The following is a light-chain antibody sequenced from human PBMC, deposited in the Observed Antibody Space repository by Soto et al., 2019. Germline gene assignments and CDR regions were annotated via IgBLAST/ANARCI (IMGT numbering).Light chain of an antibody. Sequence: VVTHSPGTLSLSTGKRATLSCRTSQSVSNTYVAWYQQRPGQGPRLLVSGASTRATGIPDRFSGSGSGTDFTLTISSLEPEDFAVYYCQQRSNWPPWTFGQGTKVDIK. V-gene: IGKV3D-20*02. CDR2: GAS. CDR3: QQRSNWPPWT. CDR1: QSVSNTY. J-gene: IGKJ1*01.